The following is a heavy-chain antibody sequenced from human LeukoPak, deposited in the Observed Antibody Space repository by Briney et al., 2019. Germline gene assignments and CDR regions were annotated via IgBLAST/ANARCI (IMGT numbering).Heavy chain of an antibody. Sequence: PGGSLRLSCAASGFTFSSYAMSWVRQAPGKGLEWVSAISGSGGSTYYADSVKGRFTISRDNSKNTLYLQMNSLRAEDTAVYYCAKDYGITISSWSLDYWGQGTLVTVSS. V-gene: IGHV3-23*01. CDR2: ISGSGGST. D-gene: IGHD3-3*01. J-gene: IGHJ4*02. CDR3: AKDYGITISSWSLDY. CDR1: GFTFSSYA.